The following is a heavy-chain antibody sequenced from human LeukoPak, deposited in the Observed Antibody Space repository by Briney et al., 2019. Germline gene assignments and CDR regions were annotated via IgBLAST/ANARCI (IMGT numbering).Heavy chain of an antibody. CDR2: IRSRAYDGTT. CDR3: GYGSTGFFTLSY. V-gene: IGHV3-49*04. D-gene: IGHD3-22*01. Sequence: GGSLRLSCTASEVTLGDYPLTWVRQAPGKGLEWVGFIRSRAYDGTTKYAASVRGGFTISRDDSKNIAYLQMNSLKIEDTAVYYCGYGSTGFFTLSYWGPGTLVTVSS. J-gene: IGHJ4*02. CDR1: EVTLGDYP.